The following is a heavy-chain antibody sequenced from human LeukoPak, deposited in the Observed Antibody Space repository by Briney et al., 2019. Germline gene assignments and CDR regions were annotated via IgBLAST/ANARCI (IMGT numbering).Heavy chain of an antibody. J-gene: IGHJ4*02. D-gene: IGHD6-13*01. V-gene: IGHV3-30*04. CDR2: ISYDGSNK. CDR3: AKGGSISWSKPFDY. CDR1: GFTFSSYA. Sequence: PGGSLRLSCAASGFTFSSYAMHWVRQAPGKGLEWVAVISYDGSNKYYADSVKGRFTISRDNSKNTLYLEMNSLRAEDTAVYYCAKGGSISWSKPFDYWGQGTLVTVSS.